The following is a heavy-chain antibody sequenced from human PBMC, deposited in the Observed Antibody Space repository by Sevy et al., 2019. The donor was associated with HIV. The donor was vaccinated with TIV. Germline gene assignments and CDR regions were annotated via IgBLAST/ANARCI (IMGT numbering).Heavy chain of an antibody. V-gene: IGHV4-61*02. D-gene: IGHD3-10*02. CDR1: GGSISSGSYY. CDR3: ARARIMFGEFFDY. CDR2: IYTSGST. Sequence: SESLSLTCTVSGGSISSGSYYWSWIRQPAGKGLEWIGRIYTSGSTNYNPSLKSRVTISVDTSKNQFSLKLSSVTAADTAVYYCARARIMFGEFFDYWGQGTLVTVSS. J-gene: IGHJ4*02.